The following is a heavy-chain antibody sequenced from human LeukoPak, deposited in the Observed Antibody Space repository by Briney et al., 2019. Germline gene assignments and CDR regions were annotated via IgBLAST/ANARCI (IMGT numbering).Heavy chain of an antibody. CDR3: AAQIPSGYPSAVDY. J-gene: IGHJ4*02. Sequence: ASVKVSCKVSGYTLTELSMHWVRQAPGKGLEWMGGFDPEDGETIYAQKFQGRVTMTEDTSTDTAYMELSSLRSEDTAVYYCAAQIPSGYPSAVDYWGQGTLVTVSS. V-gene: IGHV1-24*01. CDR2: FDPEDGET. D-gene: IGHD3-22*01. CDR1: GYTLTELS.